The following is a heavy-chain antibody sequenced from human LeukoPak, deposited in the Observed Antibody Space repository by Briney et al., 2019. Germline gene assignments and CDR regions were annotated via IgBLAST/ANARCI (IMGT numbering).Heavy chain of an antibody. J-gene: IGHJ4*02. D-gene: IGHD5-24*01. V-gene: IGHV4-34*01. CDR3: ARGIRDGYNYQAFDY. Sequence: SETLSLTCAVYGGSFSGYYGSWIRQPPGKGLEWIGEINHSGSTNYNPSLKSRVTISVDTSKNQFSLKLSSVTAADTAAYYCARGIRDGYNYQAFDYWGQGTLVTVSS. CDR1: GGSFSGYY. CDR2: INHSGST.